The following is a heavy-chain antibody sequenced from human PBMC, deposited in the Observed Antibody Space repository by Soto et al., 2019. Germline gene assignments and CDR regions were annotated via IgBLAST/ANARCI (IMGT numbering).Heavy chain of an antibody. CDR3: ARHNGHGDNFDY. CDR2: IYYSGST. D-gene: IGHD4-17*01. CDR1: GGSISSYY. Sequence: PSETLSLTCTVSGGSISSYYWSWIRQPPGKGLEWIGYIYYSGSTNYNPSLKSRVTISVDTSKNQFSLKLSSVTAADTAVYYCARHNGHGDNFDYWGQGTLVTVSS. V-gene: IGHV4-59*08. J-gene: IGHJ4*02.